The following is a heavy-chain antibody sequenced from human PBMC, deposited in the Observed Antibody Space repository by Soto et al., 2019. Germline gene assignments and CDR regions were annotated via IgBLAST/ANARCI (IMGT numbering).Heavy chain of an antibody. J-gene: IGHJ5*02. CDR1: GFAFSSYG. V-gene: IGHV3-30*03. Sequence: QAQLVESGGGVVQPGRSLRLSCAASGFAFSSYGMHWVRQAPGTGLDGVAVISYDGSLQHYADSVKGRFTISRDNSKNMVLLQISSLRAEDTAVYYCVSDRGYGHASVPYAWGQGTLVSVSS. CDR2: ISYDGSLQ. D-gene: IGHD5-18*01. CDR3: VSDRGYGHASVPYA.